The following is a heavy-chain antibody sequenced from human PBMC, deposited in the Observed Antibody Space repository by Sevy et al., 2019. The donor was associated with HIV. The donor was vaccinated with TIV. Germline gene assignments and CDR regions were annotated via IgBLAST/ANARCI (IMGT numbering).Heavy chain of an antibody. CDR3: ARFYGGTIFGVAPPYYYYGMDV. D-gene: IGHD3-3*01. J-gene: IGHJ6*02. CDR1: GFTFSSYE. Sequence: GGSLRLSCAASGFTFSSYEMNWVRQAPGKGLEWVSYISSSGSTIYYADSVKGRFTISRDNAKNSLYLQMNSLRAEDTAVYYCARFYGGTIFGVAPPYYYYGMDVWGQGTTVTVSS. CDR2: ISSSGSTI. V-gene: IGHV3-48*03.